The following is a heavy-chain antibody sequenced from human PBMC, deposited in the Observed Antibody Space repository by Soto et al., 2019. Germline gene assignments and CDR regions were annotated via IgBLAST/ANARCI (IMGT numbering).Heavy chain of an antibody. CDR2: IIPIFGTA. CDR1: GGTFSSYA. Sequence: ASVKVSCKASGGTFSSYAISWVRQAPGQGLEWMGGIIPIFGTANYAQKFQGRVTITADESTSTAYMELSSLRSEDTAVYYCARDVPPVVVPAATIRGYGMDVWGQGTTVTVSS. J-gene: IGHJ6*02. D-gene: IGHD2-2*01. V-gene: IGHV1-69*13. CDR3: ARDVPPVVVPAATIRGYGMDV.